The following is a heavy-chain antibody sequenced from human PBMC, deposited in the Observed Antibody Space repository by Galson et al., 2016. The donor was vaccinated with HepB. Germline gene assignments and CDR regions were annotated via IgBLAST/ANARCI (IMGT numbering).Heavy chain of an antibody. CDR1: GFTFVDYA. CDR2: IGGKTYGVTI. D-gene: IGHD4-23*01. V-gene: IGHV3-49*03. J-gene: IGHJ4*02. Sequence: LRLSCAASGFTFVDYAMGWCRQAPGKGLEWIGYIGGKTYGVTIRYAASVKGRFTISRDDSKNIAYLQMDSLNAEDTAIYYCVADHGGFDVLDFWGQGTLVTVSS. CDR3: VADHGGFDVLDF.